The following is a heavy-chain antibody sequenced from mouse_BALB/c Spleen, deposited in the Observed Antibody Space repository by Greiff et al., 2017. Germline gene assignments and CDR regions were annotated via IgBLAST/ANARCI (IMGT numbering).Heavy chain of an antibody. CDR1: GFNIKDYY. J-gene: IGHJ2*01. CDR3: NAGDYYADY. Sequence: VQLKESGAELVRSGASVKLSCTASGFNIKDYYMHWVKQRPEQGLEWIGWIDPENGDTEYAPKFQGKATMTADTSSNTAYLQLSSLTCEDTAVYYCNAGDYYADYWGQGTTLTVSS. V-gene: IGHV14-4*02. CDR2: IDPENGDT.